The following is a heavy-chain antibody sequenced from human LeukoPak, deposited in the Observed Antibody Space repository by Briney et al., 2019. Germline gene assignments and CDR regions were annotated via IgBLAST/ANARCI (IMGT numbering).Heavy chain of an antibody. CDR2: IYYSGST. V-gene: IGHV4-59*01. D-gene: IGHD3-3*01. Sequence: SEALSLTCTVSGGSISSYYWNWIRQPPGKGLEWIGYIYYSGSTNSNPSLKSRVTISVDTSKNQFSLRLSSVTAADTAVYYCARAGQGDFWSGLRYFDYWGQGTLVTVSS. CDR1: GGSISSYY. CDR3: ARAGQGDFWSGLRYFDY. J-gene: IGHJ4*02.